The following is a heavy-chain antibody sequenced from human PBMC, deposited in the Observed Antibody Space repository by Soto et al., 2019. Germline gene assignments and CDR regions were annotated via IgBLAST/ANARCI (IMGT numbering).Heavy chain of an antibody. Sequence: QLQLQESGSGLVKPSQTLSLTCAVSGGSITSGNTYSWSWIRLPPGKGLEWIGSISHTGSTSYNPSLKCRVSMSVDKSKNQFSLKLSSVTAADMAVYYCARAVTPYFGTWFDPWGQGTLVTVSS. J-gene: IGHJ5*02. CDR1: GGSITSGNTYS. CDR3: ARAVTPYFGTWFDP. V-gene: IGHV4-30-2*01. D-gene: IGHD3-10*01. CDR2: ISHTGST.